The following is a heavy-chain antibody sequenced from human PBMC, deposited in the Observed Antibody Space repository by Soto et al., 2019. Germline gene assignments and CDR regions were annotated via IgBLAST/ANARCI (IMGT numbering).Heavy chain of an antibody. J-gene: IGHJ4*02. D-gene: IGHD3-10*01. CDR1: GGSINSHYW. CDR2: IYHSGST. CDR3: ARDQNGSGNYYTRYFDY. V-gene: IGHV4-4*02. Sequence: SETLSLTCAVSGGSINSHYWWSWVRQSPGKGLEWIGEIYHSGSTNYNPSLKSRVTISVDKSMNQFSLNLSSVTAADTAVYYCARDQNGSGNYYTRYFDYWGQGTLVTVS.